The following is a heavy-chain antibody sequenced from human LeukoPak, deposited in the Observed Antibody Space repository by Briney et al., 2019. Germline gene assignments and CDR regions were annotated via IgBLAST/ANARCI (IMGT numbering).Heavy chain of an antibody. CDR2: IYHSGST. D-gene: IGHD6-19*01. Sequence: PSETLSLTCAVSGYSISSGYYWGWIRPPPGKGLEWIGSIYHSGSTYYNPSLKSRVTISVDTFKNQFSLKLSSVTAADTAVYYCARHAPKYSSGTYYFDYWGQGTLVTVSS. J-gene: IGHJ4*02. V-gene: IGHV4-38-2*01. CDR3: ARHAPKYSSGTYYFDY. CDR1: GYSISSGYY.